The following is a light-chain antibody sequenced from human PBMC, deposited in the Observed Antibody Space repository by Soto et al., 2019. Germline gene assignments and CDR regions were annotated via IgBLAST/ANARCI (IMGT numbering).Light chain of an antibody. CDR1: QTISTS. CDR2: AAP. CDR3: QQYNGYSGT. Sequence: DIQMTQSPSTLSSSVGDRVTLTCRASQTISTSLAWYQQTPGKAPKLLIYAAPSLDSGVPSRFSARGSGTKFTLTITSLQPDDFATYYCQQYNGYSGTFGQGTKADIK. J-gene: IGKJ1*01. V-gene: IGKV1-5*03.